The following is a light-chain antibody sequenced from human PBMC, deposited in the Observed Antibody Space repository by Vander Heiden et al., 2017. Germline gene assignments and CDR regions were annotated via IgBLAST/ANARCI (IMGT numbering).Light chain of an antibody. CDR1: KLGDKY. CDR2: QDS. V-gene: IGLV3-1*01. J-gene: IGLJ2*01. Sequence: YELTQPPSVSVSPGQTASIICSGAKLGDKYACWYQQKPGQSPVLVIYQDSKRPSGIPERFSGSNSGNTATLTISGTQAMDEADYYCQAWDSSTVVFGGGTKLTVL. CDR3: QAWDSSTVV.